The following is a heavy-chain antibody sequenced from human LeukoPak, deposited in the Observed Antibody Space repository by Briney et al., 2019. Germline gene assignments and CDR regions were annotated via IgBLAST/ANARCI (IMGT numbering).Heavy chain of an antibody. V-gene: IGHV4-39*07. D-gene: IGHD2-2*01. CDR3: ARESDRYCSTTSCPNWYDP. CDR1: GGSISSSSYY. Sequence: SQTLSLTCTVSGGSISSSSYYWGWIRQPPGKGLEWIGTISYSGTTYYNPSLKSRVTISVDASKNQFSLKLSSVTAADTAVYYCARESDRYCSTTSCPNWYDPWGQGTLVTVSS. J-gene: IGHJ5*02. CDR2: ISYSGTT.